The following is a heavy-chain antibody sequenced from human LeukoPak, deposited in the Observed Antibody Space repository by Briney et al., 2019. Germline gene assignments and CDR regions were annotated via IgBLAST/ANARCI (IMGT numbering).Heavy chain of an antibody. CDR2: IYYSGST. D-gene: IGHD6-13*01. Sequence: SETLSLTCTVSGGSISSYYWSWIRQPPGKGLEWIGYIYYSGSTNYNPSLKSRVTISVDMSKNQFSLKLSSVTAADTAVYYCARGRYSSSWYILNYMDVWGKGTTVTVSS. J-gene: IGHJ6*03. V-gene: IGHV4-59*12. CDR1: GGSISSYY. CDR3: ARGRYSSSWYILNYMDV.